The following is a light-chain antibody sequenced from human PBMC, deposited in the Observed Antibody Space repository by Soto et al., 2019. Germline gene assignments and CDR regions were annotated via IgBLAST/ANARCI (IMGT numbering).Light chain of an antibody. CDR3: CSYAGSRIVV. CDR1: SSDVGSYNL. Sequence: QSALTQPASVSGSPGQSITISCTGTSSDVGSYNLVSWYQQHPGKAPKLMIYEATMRPSGVSDRFSGSKSGNTASLTISGLLAEDEADYYCCSYAGSRIVVFGGGIKLTVL. V-gene: IGLV2-23*01. J-gene: IGLJ2*01. CDR2: EAT.